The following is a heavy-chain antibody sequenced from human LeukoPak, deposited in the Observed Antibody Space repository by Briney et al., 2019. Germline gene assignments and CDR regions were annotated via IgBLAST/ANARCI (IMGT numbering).Heavy chain of an antibody. Sequence: GGSLRLSCAASGFPFSTYAMNWVRQAPGKGLEWVPVITGSGGFTQYADSVKGRFTISRDNSKNTVYLQMNSLRVEDTALYYCVRSLDYWGQGTLVTVSS. J-gene: IGHJ4*02. CDR2: ITGSGGFT. V-gene: IGHV3-23*01. CDR1: GFPFSTYA. CDR3: VRSLDY.